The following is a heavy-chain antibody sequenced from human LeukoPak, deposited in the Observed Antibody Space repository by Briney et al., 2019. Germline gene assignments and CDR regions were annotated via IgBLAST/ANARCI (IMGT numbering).Heavy chain of an antibody. CDR2: INHSGST. V-gene: IGHV4-34*01. Sequence: PSETLSLTCAVYGGSFSGYYWSWIRQPPGKGLEWIGEINHSGSTNYNPSLKSRVTISVDTSKNTFSLKLSSVTAADTAVYYCARVGYDFWSGYCDYWGQGTLVTVSS. CDR1: GGSFSGYY. CDR3: ARVGYDFWSGYCDY. D-gene: IGHD3-3*01. J-gene: IGHJ4*02.